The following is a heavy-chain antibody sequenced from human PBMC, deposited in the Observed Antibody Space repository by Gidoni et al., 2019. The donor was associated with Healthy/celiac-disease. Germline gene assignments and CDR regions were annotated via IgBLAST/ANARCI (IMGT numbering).Heavy chain of an antibody. CDR2: INHSGST. V-gene: IGHV4-34*01. Sequence: QVQLQQWGAGLLKPSETLSLTCAVYGGSFSGYYWSWIRQPPGKGLEWIGEINHSGSTNYNPSLKSRVTISVDTSKNQFSLKLSSVTAADTAVYYCARAPRGSIQLWSWTFDYWGQGTLVTVSS. CDR3: ARAPRGSIQLWSWTFDY. J-gene: IGHJ4*02. CDR1: GGSFSGYY. D-gene: IGHD5-18*01.